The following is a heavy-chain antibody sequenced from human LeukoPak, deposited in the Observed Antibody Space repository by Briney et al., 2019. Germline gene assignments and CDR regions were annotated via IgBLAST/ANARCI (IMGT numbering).Heavy chain of an antibody. D-gene: IGHD4-17*01. Sequence: GASVKVSCKASGGTFSSYAISWVRQAPGQGLEWMGGIIPIFGTANYAQKFQGRVTITADESTSTAYMELSSLRSEDTAVYYCARVWVYGDYTNFDYWGQGTLVTVSS. CDR3: ARVWVYGDYTNFDY. V-gene: IGHV1-69*13. CDR1: GGTFSSYA. J-gene: IGHJ4*02. CDR2: IIPIFGTA.